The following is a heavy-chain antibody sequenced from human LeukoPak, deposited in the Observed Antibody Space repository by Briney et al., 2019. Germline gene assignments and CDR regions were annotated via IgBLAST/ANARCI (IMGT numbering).Heavy chain of an antibody. CDR3: ARDSSSSWFNWFDP. J-gene: IGHJ5*02. Sequence: SETLSLTCTVSGGSISNYYWNWIRQPPGKGLEWIGRIYTSGSTNYNPSLKSRVTMSVDTSKNQFSLKLSSVTAADAAVYYCARDSSSSWFNWFDPWGQGTLVTVSS. CDR2: IYTSGST. CDR1: GGSISNYY. D-gene: IGHD6-13*01. V-gene: IGHV4-4*07.